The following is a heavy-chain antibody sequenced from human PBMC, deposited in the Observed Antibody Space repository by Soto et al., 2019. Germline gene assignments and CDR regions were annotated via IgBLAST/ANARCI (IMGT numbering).Heavy chain of an antibody. CDR3: AREEVSRPNTYHGLDV. CDR1: GFTFNTYT. J-gene: IGHJ6*02. CDR2: ISSRSIYI. Sequence: EVQLVESGGGLVQPGGSLRLSCAASGFTFNTYTMNWVRQAPGKGLEWVSSISSRSIYIYYADSVTGRFTISRDDARNSLYLQMNNLRAEDTAVYYCAREEVSRPNTYHGLDVWGQGTTVTVSS. V-gene: IGHV3-21*01.